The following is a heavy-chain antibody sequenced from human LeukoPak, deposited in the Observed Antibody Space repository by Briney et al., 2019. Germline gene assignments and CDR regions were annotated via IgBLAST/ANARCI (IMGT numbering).Heavy chain of an antibody. J-gene: IGHJ6*03. D-gene: IGHD6-13*01. CDR2: ISSSGSTI. V-gene: IGHV3-48*03. CDR3: ASGAAGTRRAGYYYYMDV. Sequence: PGGSLRLSCAASGFTFSSYEMNWVRQAPGKGLEWVSYISSSGSTIYYADSVKGRFTISRDNAKNSLYLQMNSLRAEDTAVYYCASGAAGTRRAGYYYYMDVWGKGTTVTISS. CDR1: GFTFSSYE.